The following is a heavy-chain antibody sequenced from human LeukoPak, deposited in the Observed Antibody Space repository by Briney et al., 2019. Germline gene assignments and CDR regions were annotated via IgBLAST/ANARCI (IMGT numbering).Heavy chain of an antibody. CDR2: ISGSGGST. D-gene: IGHD4-23*01. J-gene: IGHJ5*02. CDR3: ARDPPDGGKWA. CDR1: GFTFSSYA. V-gene: IGHV3-23*01. Sequence: PGGSLRLSCAASGFTFSSYAMSWVRQAPGKGLEWVSAISGSGGSTYYADSVKGRFTISRDNAKNSLYLQMNSLRAEDTAVYYCARDPPDGGKWAWGQGTLVTVSS.